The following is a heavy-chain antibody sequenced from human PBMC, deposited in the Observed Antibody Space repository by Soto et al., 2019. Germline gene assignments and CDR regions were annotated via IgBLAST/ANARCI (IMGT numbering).Heavy chain of an antibody. Sequence: PGGALRLCCAASGFPFRRYVLTWGRQAPGKGLEWVSGISGSGGSTYYADSVKGRFTISRDNSKNTLYLQMNSLRAEDTAVYYCAKDMDVWGQGTTVTVSS. V-gene: IGHV3-23*01. CDR1: GFPFRRYV. CDR3: AKDMDV. J-gene: IGHJ6*02. CDR2: ISGSGGST.